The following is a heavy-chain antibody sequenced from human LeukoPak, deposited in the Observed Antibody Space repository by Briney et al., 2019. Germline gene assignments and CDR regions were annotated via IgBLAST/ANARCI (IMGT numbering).Heavy chain of an antibody. CDR1: GFTFSSYW. V-gene: IGHV3-7*01. D-gene: IGHD3-22*01. CDR3: ARDWLAGNPYHAFDL. J-gene: IGHJ3*01. CDR2: IKEDGSEE. Sequence: PGGSLRLSCAASGFTFSSYWMTWVRQAPGKGLECVANIKEDGSEEYYVDSVKGRFSISRGNAKNSLHLQMNSLRAKDTAVYYCARDWLAGNPYHAFDLWGKGTMVTVSS.